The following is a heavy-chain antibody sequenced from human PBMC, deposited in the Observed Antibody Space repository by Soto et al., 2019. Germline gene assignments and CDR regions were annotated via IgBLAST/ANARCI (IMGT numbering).Heavy chain of an antibody. CDR3: AAIPSIAAAGRSLDY. Sequence: AASVKVSCKASGFTFTSSAVQWVRQARGQRLEWIGWIVVGSGNTNYAQKFQERVTITRDMSTSTAYKELSSLRSEDTAVYYCAAIPSIAAAGRSLDYWGQGTLVTVSS. CDR2: IVVGSGNT. D-gene: IGHD6-13*01. V-gene: IGHV1-58*01. J-gene: IGHJ4*02. CDR1: GFTFTSSA.